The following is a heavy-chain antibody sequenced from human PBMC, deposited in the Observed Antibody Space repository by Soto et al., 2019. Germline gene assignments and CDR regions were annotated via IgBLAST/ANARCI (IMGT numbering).Heavy chain of an antibody. CDR2: FDPEDGET. J-gene: IGHJ4*02. CDR1: GYTLTELS. V-gene: IGHV1-24*01. CDR3: ATENPSGYARDFDY. Sequence: ASVKVSCKVSGYTLTELSMHWVRQAPGKGLEWMGGFDPEDGETIYAQKFQGRVTMTEDTSTDTAYMELSSLRSEDTAVYYCATENPSGYARDFDYWGQGTLVTVSS. D-gene: IGHD5-12*01.